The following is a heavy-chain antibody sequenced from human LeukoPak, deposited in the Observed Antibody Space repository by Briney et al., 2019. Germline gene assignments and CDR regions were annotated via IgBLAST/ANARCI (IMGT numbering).Heavy chain of an antibody. CDR3: ARGRGRWLQLGTNWFDP. J-gene: IGHJ5*02. CDR2: IYHSGST. Sequence: PSETLSLTCTVSGYSISSGYYWGWIRQPPGKGLEWIGSIYHSGSTYYNPSLKSRVTISVDTSKNQFSLKLSSVTAADTAVYYCARGRGRWLQLGTNWFDPWGQGTLVTVSS. D-gene: IGHD5-24*01. CDR1: GYSISSGYY. V-gene: IGHV4-38-2*02.